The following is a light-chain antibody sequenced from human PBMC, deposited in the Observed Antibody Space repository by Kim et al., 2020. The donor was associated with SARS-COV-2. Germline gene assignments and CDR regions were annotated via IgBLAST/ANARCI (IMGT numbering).Light chain of an antibody. J-gene: IGLJ2*01. CDR1: SSDVGSYNR. V-gene: IGLV2-18*02. CDR2: EVS. CDR3: SSYTSSSTLL. Sequence: GHAFTISCTGTSSDVGSYNRVSWYQQPPGTAPKLMIYEVSNRPSGVPDRFSGSKSGNTASLTISGLQAEDEADYYCSSYTSSSTLLFGGGTQLTVL.